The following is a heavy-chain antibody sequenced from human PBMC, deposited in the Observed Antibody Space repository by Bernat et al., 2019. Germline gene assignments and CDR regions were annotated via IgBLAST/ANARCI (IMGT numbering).Heavy chain of an antibody. J-gene: IGHJ4*02. CDR1: GFTFSSYA. D-gene: IGHD6-19*01. CDR3: VKGIAVAGTSNDY. V-gene: IGHV3-64D*06. CDR2: ISSNGGST. Sequence: EVQLVESGGGLVQPGGSLRLSCSASGFTFSSYAMHWVRQAPGKGLEYVSAISSNGGSTYYADSVKGRFTISRDNSKNTLYLQMGSLRAEDTAVYYCVKGIAVAGTSNDYWGQGTLVTVSS.